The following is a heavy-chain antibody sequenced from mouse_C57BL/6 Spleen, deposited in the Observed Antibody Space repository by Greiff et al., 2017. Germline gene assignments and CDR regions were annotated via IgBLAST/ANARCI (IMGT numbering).Heavy chain of an antibody. CDR2: ISDGGSYT. V-gene: IGHV5-4*01. Sequence: DVQLVESGGGLVKPGGSLKLSCAASGFTFCSYAMSWVRQTPEKRLEWVATISDGGSYTYYPDNVKGRFTISRDNAKNNLYLQMSHLKSEDTAMYYCAREDGYYDYYAMDYWGQGTSVTVSS. CDR1: GFTFCSYA. D-gene: IGHD2-3*01. CDR3: AREDGYYDYYAMDY. J-gene: IGHJ4*01.